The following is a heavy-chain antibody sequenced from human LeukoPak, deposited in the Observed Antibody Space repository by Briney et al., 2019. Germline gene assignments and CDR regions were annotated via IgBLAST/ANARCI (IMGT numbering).Heavy chain of an antibody. Sequence: SETLSLTCTVSGGSIRSSYYYWGWIRQPPGKGLEWIGSIYDSGSTYYNPSLKSRVTISVDTSKNQFSLKLNSVTAADTAVYYCARDMWRGFWSGSYGVDVWGQGTTVTVSS. D-gene: IGHD3-3*01. CDR2: IYDSGST. J-gene: IGHJ6*02. CDR3: ARDMWRGFWSGSYGVDV. CDR1: GGSIRSSYYY. V-gene: IGHV4-39*02.